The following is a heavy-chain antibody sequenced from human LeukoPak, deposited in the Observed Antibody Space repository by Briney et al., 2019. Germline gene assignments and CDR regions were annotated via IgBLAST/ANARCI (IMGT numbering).Heavy chain of an antibody. CDR1: GGTFSSYA. CDR2: IIPIVGTA. Sequence: SVKVSCKASGGTFSSYAISWVRQAPGQGPEWMGGIIPIVGTANYAQNFQGRVTITTDKSTSTAYMEVSSLRSEDTAVYYCARGLQYSSSSRWFDPWGQGTLVTVSS. J-gene: IGHJ5*02. D-gene: IGHD6-6*01. CDR3: ARGLQYSSSSRWFDP. V-gene: IGHV1-69*05.